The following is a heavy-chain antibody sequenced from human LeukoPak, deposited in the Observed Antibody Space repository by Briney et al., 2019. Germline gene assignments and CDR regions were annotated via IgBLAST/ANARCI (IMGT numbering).Heavy chain of an antibody. J-gene: IGHJ4*02. V-gene: IGHV3-48*03. CDR2: VSSRGSTI. CDR1: GFTFSSYE. CDR3: AGSGYDIIFDY. Sequence: GGSLRLSCAASGFTFSSYEMNWVRQAPGKGLEWVSYVSSRGSTIYYADSVKGRFTISRDNAKNSLYLQMNSLRAEDTAVYYCAGSGYDIIFDYWGQGTLVTVSS. D-gene: IGHD5-12*01.